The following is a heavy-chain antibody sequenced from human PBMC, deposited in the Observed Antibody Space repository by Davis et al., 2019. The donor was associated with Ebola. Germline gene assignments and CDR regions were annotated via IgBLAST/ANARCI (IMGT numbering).Heavy chain of an antibody. CDR3: ARAHSFPMG. D-gene: IGHD3-16*02. Sequence: PGGSLRLSCAVYGESFSGYHWSWIRQPPGKGLEWIGEIHSRGSTNYDPSFKSRVTISVDTSKNQFSLKLSSVTAADTAVYYCARAHSFPMGWGQGTLVTVSS. CDR1: GESFSGYH. V-gene: IGHV4-34*01. J-gene: IGHJ4*02. CDR2: IHSRGST.